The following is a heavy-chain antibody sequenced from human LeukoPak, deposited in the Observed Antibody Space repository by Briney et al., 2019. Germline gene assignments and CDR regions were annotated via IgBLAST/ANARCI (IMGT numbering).Heavy chain of an antibody. CDR2: INSDGSST. V-gene: IGHV3-74*01. D-gene: IGHD1-26*01. CDR1: GFTFSSYW. Sequence: PGGSLRLSCAASGFTFSSYWMHWVRQAPGKGLVWVSRINSDGSSTRYADSVKGRFTISRDNAKNTLYLQMNSLRDEDTAVYYCAREGRIVESSQVWKDLLDNWGQGTLVTVSS. J-gene: IGHJ4*02. CDR3: AREGRIVESSQVWKDLLDN.